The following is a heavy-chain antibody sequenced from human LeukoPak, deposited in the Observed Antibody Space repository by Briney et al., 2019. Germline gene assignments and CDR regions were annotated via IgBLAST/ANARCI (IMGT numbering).Heavy chain of an antibody. CDR3: ARGEYSSGWYIINWFDP. J-gene: IGHJ5*02. CDR2: INHSGST. D-gene: IGHD6-19*01. CDR1: GGSFSGYY. Sequence: SETLSLTCAVYGGSFSGYYWSWIRQPPGKGLEWIGEINHSGSTNYNPSLKSRVTISVDTSKNQFSLKLSSVTAADTAVYYCARGEYSSGWYIINWFDPWGQGTPVTVSS. V-gene: IGHV4-34*01.